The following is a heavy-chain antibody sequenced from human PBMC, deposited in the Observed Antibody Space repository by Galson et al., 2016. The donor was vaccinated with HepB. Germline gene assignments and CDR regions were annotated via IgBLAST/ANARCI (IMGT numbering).Heavy chain of an antibody. D-gene: IGHD3-9*01. CDR3: ASLPTHRYLANWFAP. CDR2: IYYSGST. CDR1: GGSISSSSYY. Sequence: SETLSLTCNVSGGSISSSSYYWGWVRQPPGKGLEWIGSIYYSGSTYYNPSLKSRVTVSVDTSKNQFSLKLSSVTAADTAVYYCASLPTHRYLANWFAPWGQGTLVTASS. V-gene: IGHV4-39*01. J-gene: IGHJ5*02.